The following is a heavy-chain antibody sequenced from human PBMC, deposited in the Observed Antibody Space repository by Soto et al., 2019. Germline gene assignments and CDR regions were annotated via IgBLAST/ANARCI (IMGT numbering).Heavy chain of an antibody. V-gene: IGHV3-21*01. D-gene: IGHD6-13*01. CDR1: GFTFSIYS. Sequence: PGGSLRLSCAASGFTFSIYSMNWFRQAPGKGLEWVSSISSSSSYIYYADSVKGRFTISRDNAKNSLYLQMNSLRAEDTAVYYCARESFGSSWYPPDYWGQGTLVTVSS. J-gene: IGHJ4*02. CDR2: ISSSSSYI. CDR3: ARESFGSSWYPPDY.